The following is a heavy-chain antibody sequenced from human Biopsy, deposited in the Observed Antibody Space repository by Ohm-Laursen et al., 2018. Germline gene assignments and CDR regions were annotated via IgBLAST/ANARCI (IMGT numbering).Heavy chain of an antibody. CDR3: ATKLTGYFHH. D-gene: IGHD3-9*01. Sequence: ASVKVSCKAPGGTFSNYGVNWVRQAPGQGLEWLGGNIPILGMGNYAQKFQDRVTVAADTSTGTATMELRSLRSDDTAVYYCATKLTGYFHHWGQGTLVIVSS. CDR2: NIPILGMG. V-gene: IGHV1-69*10. CDR1: GGTFSNYG. J-gene: IGHJ1*01.